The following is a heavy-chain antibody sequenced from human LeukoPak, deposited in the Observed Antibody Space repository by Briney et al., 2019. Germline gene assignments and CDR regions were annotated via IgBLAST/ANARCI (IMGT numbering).Heavy chain of an antibody. CDR2: IKKDGSEE. D-gene: IGHD1-14*01. CDR1: GFNLNSYL. V-gene: IGHV3-7*01. CDR3: ARSNPNRNALDL. Sequence: GGPLRLSCAASGFNLNSYLMSWVRQAPGRGLEWVANIKKDGSEENYLDSVKGRFTVSRDNDKNSLYLQMNSLRGEDTAIYYCARSNPNRNALDLWGQGTMVTISS. J-gene: IGHJ3*01.